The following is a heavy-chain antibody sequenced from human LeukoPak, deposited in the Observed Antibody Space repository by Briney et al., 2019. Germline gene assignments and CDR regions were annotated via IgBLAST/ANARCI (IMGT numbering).Heavy chain of an antibody. CDR1: GFTFSFYG. V-gene: IGHV3-30*02. Sequence: PGGSLRLSCAASGFTFSFYGIHWVRQAPGKGLEWVAFMRYDGSNKYYADSVKGRFTISRDNSKNTLYLQMNSLRAEDPAVYYCARRKKYYDFWSGSEGASELDYWGQGTLVTVSS. D-gene: IGHD3-3*01. J-gene: IGHJ4*02. CDR2: MRYDGSNK. CDR3: ARRKKYYDFWSGSEGASELDY.